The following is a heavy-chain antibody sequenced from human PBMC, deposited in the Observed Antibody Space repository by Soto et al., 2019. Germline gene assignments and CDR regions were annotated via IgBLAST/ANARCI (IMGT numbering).Heavy chain of an antibody. CDR2: VYHSGST. D-gene: IGHD1-26*01. CDR1: GHSIRSGSY. Sequence: SETLSLTCVVSGHSIRSGSYWGWIRQPPGKGLEWIGSVYHSGSTHYNPSLKSRVTISVDTSKNHFSLRLTSVTAADTAIYYCARNRTGALFNYWGQGALVTVS. CDR3: ARNRTGALFNY. V-gene: IGHV4-38-2*01. J-gene: IGHJ4*02.